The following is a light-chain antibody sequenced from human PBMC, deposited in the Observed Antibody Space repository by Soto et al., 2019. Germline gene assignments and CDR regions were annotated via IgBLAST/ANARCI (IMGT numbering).Light chain of an antibody. CDR2: CI. V-gene: IGKV3-20*01. CDR3: QQYGSSLT. J-gene: IGKJ4*01. Sequence: EIVLTQSPGTLSLSPGERATLSCRASQSVSSNYLAWYQQKPGRGSQAPHVWCIHQGRRHPRQVQWQRVWDRLHSHHQQTGPEDFAVYYCQQYGSSLTFGGGTKVDIK. CDR1: QSVSSNY.